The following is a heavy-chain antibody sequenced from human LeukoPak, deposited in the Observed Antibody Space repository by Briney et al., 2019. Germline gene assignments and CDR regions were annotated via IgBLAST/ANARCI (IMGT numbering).Heavy chain of an antibody. CDR2: IYYSGST. CDR3: ARLQGYSGYDYLGYFDY. Sequence: SETLSLTCTVSGGSISSYYWSWIRQSAGKGLEWIGSIYYSGSTNYNPSLKSRVTISVDTSKNQFSLKLSSVTAADTAVYYCARLQGYSGYDYLGYFDYWGQGTLVTVSS. J-gene: IGHJ4*02. CDR1: GGSISSYY. V-gene: IGHV4-59*01. D-gene: IGHD5-12*01.